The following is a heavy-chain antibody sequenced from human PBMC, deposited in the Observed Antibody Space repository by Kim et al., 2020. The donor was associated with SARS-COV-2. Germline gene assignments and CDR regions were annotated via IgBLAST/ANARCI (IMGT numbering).Heavy chain of an antibody. Sequence: GGSLRLSCAASGFTFSSYWMHWVRQAPGKGLVWVSRISSDGTTTTYADSVKGRFTISRDNAKNTLYLQMNSLRAEDTALYYCAKTGGSGCYDYWGLGTLVTVSS. V-gene: IGHV3-74*03. J-gene: IGHJ4*02. D-gene: IGHD6-19*01. CDR3: AKTGGSGCYDY. CDR1: GFTFSSYW. CDR2: ISSDGTTT.